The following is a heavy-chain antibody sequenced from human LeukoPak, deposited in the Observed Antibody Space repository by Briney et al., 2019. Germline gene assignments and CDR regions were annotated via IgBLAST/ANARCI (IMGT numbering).Heavy chain of an antibody. J-gene: IGHJ5*02. Sequence: KPSETLSLTCTVSGGSISSYFWSWIRQPPGKGLEWIGYIYYSGSTNYNPSLKSRVTISVDTSKNQFSLKLSSVTAADTAVYYCARAAHNWFDPWGQGTLVTVSS. CDR2: IYYSGST. CDR3: ARAAHNWFDP. CDR1: GGSISSYF. V-gene: IGHV4-59*01.